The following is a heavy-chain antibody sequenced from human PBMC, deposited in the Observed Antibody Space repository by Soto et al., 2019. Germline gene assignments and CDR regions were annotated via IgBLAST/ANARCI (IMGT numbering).Heavy chain of an antibody. J-gene: IGHJ4*02. D-gene: IGHD5-12*01. CDR3: ATRSRGYSGYVKY. CDR1: GFTLSSYS. CDR2: ISGGSSLI. Sequence: EVQLVESGGGLIQTGGSLRLSCAASGFTLSSYSMSWVRQTPGKGLEWVSHISGGSSLIYYADSVKGRFTISRDNAENSLYLQMNSLRAEDTAVYYCATRSRGYSGYVKYWGQGTVVTVSS. V-gene: IGHV3-48*01.